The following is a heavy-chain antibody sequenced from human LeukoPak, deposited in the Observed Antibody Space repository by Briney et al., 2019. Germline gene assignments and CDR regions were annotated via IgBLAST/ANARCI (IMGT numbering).Heavy chain of an antibody. Sequence: PGRSLRLSCAASGFTFSSYGMSWVRQASGKGLEWVSVISGSGGSTYYADSVKGRFTISRDNSRNTLYLQMNSLRAEDTAVYYCARGSGYLETFDYWGQGTLVAVSS. CDR3: ARGSGYLETFDY. D-gene: IGHD3-22*01. CDR2: ISGSGGST. V-gene: IGHV3-23*01. J-gene: IGHJ4*02. CDR1: GFTFSSYG.